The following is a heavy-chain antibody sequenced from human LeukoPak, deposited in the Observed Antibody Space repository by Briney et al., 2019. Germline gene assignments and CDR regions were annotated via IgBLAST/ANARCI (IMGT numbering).Heavy chain of an antibody. Sequence: PSETLSLTCTVSGGSISSYYWSWIRQPPGKGLEWIGYIYYSGSTNYNPSLKSRVTISVDTSKNQFSLKLSSVTAADTAVYYCARVRAVAGNDAFDIWGQGTMVTVSS. CDR3: ARVRAVAGNDAFDI. J-gene: IGHJ3*02. CDR1: GGSISSYY. D-gene: IGHD6-19*01. CDR2: IYYSGST. V-gene: IGHV4-59*01.